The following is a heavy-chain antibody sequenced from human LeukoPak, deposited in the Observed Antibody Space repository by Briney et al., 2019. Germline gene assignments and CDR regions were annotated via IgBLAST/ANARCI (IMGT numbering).Heavy chain of an antibody. J-gene: IGHJ3*02. CDR1: GGSISSYY. CDR3: ARLGNYDFWSGYYNAFDI. CDR2: IYTSGST. D-gene: IGHD3-3*01. V-gene: IGHV4-4*07. Sequence: SETLSLTCTVSGGSISSYYWSWIRQPAGKGLEWIGRIYTSGSTNYNPSLKSRVTMSVDTSKNQFSLKLSSVTAADTAVYYCARLGNYDFWSGYYNAFDIWGQGTMVTVSS.